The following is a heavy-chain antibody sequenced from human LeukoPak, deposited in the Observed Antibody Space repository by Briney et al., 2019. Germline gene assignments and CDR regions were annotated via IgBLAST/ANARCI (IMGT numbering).Heavy chain of an antibody. J-gene: IGHJ4*02. D-gene: IGHD1-26*01. CDR2: ISHSGLST. CDR1: GFTFSDYF. V-gene: IGHV3-11*01. CDR3: ARDSMGPIVGYFDY. Sequence: GGSLRLSCTTFGFTFSDYFMTWIRQAPGKGLEWISYISHSGLSTYYADSVKGRFTISRDNAKNSLNLQLNSLRTEDTAVYYCARDSMGPIVGYFDYWGQGTVVSVSS.